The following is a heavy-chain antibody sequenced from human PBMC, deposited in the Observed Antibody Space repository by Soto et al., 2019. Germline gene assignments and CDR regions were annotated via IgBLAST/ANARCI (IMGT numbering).Heavy chain of an antibody. Sequence: PGESLKISCQGSGYTFTTYWITWVRQMPGRGLEWMGRIDPSDSYTNYSPSFQGHVTISADKSTNTAYLEWRSLKASDSAIYYCACPRQGYDDGPYDYWGRGSSVP. CDR2: IDPSDSYT. CDR3: ACPRQGYDDGPYDY. J-gene: IGHJ4*02. V-gene: IGHV5-10-1*01. D-gene: IGHD3-16*01. CDR1: GYTFTTYW.